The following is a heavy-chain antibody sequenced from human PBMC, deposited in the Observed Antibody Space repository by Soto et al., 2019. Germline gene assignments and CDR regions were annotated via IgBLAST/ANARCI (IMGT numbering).Heavy chain of an antibody. CDR2: IVVGSGNT. V-gene: IGHV1-58*01. J-gene: IGHJ4*01. CDR1: GFTFTSSA. CDR3: AAAQTYYYDSSGYYLDYFDY. D-gene: IGHD3-22*01. Sequence: GASVKVSCKASGFTFTSSAVQWVRQARGQRLEWIGWIVVGSGNTNYAQKFQERVTITRDMSTSTAYMELSSLRSEDTAVYYCAAAQTYYYDSSGYYLDYFDYWG.